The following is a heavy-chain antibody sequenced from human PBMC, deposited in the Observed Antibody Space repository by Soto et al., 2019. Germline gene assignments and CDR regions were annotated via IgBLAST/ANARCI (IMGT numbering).Heavy chain of an antibody. Sequence: SGGSLRLSCRASGFPFSNYDMHWVRQAPGKGLVWVSRINSDGSSTSYADSVKGRFTTSRDNAKNRLYLQMNSLRAEDTAVYYCAKVLPHDVFDIWGKGTMVTVSS. CDR3: AKVLPHDVFDI. J-gene: IGHJ3*02. CDR1: GFPFSNYD. CDR2: INSDGSST. V-gene: IGHV3-74*01.